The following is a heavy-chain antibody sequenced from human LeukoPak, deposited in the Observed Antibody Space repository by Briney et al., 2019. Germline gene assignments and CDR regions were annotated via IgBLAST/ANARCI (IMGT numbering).Heavy chain of an antibody. D-gene: IGHD3-16*02. CDR1: GGSISSSSYY. CDR3: ASLPTYYDYVWGSYQSNSYYYYYYMDV. V-gene: IGHV4-39*01. CDR2: INHSGST. J-gene: IGHJ6*03. Sequence: PSETLSLTCTVSGGSISSSSYYWSWIRQPPGKGLEWIGEINHSGSTNYNPSLKSRVTISVDTSKNQFSLKLSSVTAADTAVYYCASLPTYYDYVWGSYQSNSYYYYYYMDVWGKGTTVTISS.